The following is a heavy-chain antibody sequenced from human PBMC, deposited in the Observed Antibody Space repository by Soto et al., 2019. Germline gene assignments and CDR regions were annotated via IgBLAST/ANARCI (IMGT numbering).Heavy chain of an antibody. CDR1: GFTFSNYA. J-gene: IGHJ4*02. CDR3: ARANYYGSPGDFDY. V-gene: IGHV3-23*01. CDR2: ISGTSGTT. D-gene: IGHD3-10*01. Sequence: PGGSLRLSCAASGFTFSNYAMSWVRQAPGKGLEWVSHISGTSGTTYYADSVKGRFTISRDNSKNSLYLQMNSLRAEDTAVYYCARANYYGSPGDFDYWGQGTLVTVSS.